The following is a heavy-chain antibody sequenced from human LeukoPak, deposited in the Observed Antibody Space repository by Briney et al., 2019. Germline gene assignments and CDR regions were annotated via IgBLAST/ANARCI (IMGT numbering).Heavy chain of an antibody. CDR3: ARSRYSNYVTDY. Sequence: ASVKVSCKASGYTFTSYYMHWVRQAPGQGLEWMGIINPSGCSTSYAQKFQGRVTMTRDMSTSTVYMELSSLRSEDTAVYYCARSRYSNYVTDYWGQGTLVTVSS. V-gene: IGHV1-46*01. CDR2: INPSGCST. D-gene: IGHD4-11*01. CDR1: GYTFTSYY. J-gene: IGHJ4*02.